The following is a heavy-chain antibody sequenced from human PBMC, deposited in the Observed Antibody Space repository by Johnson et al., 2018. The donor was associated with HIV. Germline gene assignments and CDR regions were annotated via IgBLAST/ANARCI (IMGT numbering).Heavy chain of an antibody. Sequence: QVQLVESGGGVVRPGESLRLSCAASGFTFSTYAMHWVRQAPGKGLEWVSFIRFDGSKKYYTDSVKGRFTISRDNSKNTLYLQMNSLRGEDTAVYYCVTLVVAPPFDIWGQGTMVTVSS. CDR3: VTLVVAPPFDI. D-gene: IGHD2-15*01. CDR2: IRFDGSKK. J-gene: IGHJ3*02. V-gene: IGHV3-30*02. CDR1: GFTFSTYA.